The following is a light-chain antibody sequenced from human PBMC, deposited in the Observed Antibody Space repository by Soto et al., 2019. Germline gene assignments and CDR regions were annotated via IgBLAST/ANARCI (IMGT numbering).Light chain of an antibody. Sequence: EIDMTQSPATPSLAPGERVTLSCRASESVSTNLAWYQQKAGQAPRLLIYGASTRATGIPARFSGSGSGTEFTLTISSLQSEDFAVYYCQQYSIWRTFGQGAKADNK. V-gene: IGKV3-15*01. CDR1: ESVSTN. CDR3: QQYSIWRT. CDR2: GAS. J-gene: IGKJ1*01.